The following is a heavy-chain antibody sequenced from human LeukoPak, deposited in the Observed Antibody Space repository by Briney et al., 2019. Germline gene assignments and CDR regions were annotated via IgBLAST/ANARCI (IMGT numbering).Heavy chain of an antibody. V-gene: IGHV1-46*01. Sequence: GSSVKVSCKASGGTFSSYAISWMRQAPGQGLEWMGIINPSGGSTSYAQKFQGRVTMTRDTSTSTVYMELSSLRSEDTAVYYCARDKGVTTNYYFDYWGQGTLVTVSS. D-gene: IGHD1-14*01. J-gene: IGHJ4*02. CDR3: ARDKGVTTNYYFDY. CDR1: GGTFSSYA. CDR2: INPSGGST.